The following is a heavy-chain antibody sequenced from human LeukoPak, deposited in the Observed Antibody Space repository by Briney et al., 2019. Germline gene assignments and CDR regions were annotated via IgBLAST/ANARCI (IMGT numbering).Heavy chain of an antibody. CDR1: GGSISSSSYY. V-gene: IGHV4-39*07. D-gene: IGHD3-22*01. CDR3: AREEYYYDSSGYLVPTRGFDY. CDR2: IYYSGST. J-gene: IGHJ4*02. Sequence: PSETLSLTCTVSGGSISSSSYYWGWIRQPPGKGLGWIGSIYYSGSTYYNPSLKSRVTISVDTSKNQFSLKLSSVTAADTAVYYCAREEYYYDSSGYLVPTRGFDYWGQGTLVTVSS.